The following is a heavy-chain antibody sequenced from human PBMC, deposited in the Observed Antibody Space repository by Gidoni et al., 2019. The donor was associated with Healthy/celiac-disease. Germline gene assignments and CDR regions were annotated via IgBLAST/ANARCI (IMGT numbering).Heavy chain of an antibody. J-gene: IGHJ4*02. CDR2: INHSGST. CDR1: GGSFSGYY. CDR3: ARTGSLRASIAARRAFDY. D-gene: IGHD6-6*01. V-gene: IGHV4-34*01. Sequence: QVQLQQWGAGLLKPSETLSLTCAVYGGSFSGYYWSWIRQPPGKGLEWIGEINHSGSTNYNPSLKSRVTISVDTSKNQFSLKLSSVTAADTAVYYCARTGSLRASIAARRAFDYWGQGTLVTVSS.